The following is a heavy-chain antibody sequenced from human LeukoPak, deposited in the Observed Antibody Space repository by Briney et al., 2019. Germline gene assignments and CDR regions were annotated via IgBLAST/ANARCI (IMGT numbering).Heavy chain of an antibody. V-gene: IGHV3-66*01. CDR1: GFTVSSNF. Sequence: GGSLRLSCAASGFTVSSNFMIWVRQAPGKGLEWVSVIYSGGSTYYADSVKGRFTISRDNSKNTLSLQMNSLRAEDTAVYYCAREKAAADTGVWVPLGYWSQGTLVTVSS. J-gene: IGHJ4*02. D-gene: IGHD6-13*01. CDR2: IYSGGST. CDR3: AREKAAADTGVWVPLGY.